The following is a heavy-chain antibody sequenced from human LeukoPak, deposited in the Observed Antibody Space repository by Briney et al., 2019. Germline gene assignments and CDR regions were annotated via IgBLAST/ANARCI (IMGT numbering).Heavy chain of an antibody. CDR2: IYGSESI. Sequence: SETLSLTCTVSGASISIYYWSWIRQPAGRGLEWIGCIYGSESINYNPSLKSRVTMSVDTSKNQFSLKLSSVTAADTAVYYCARVNSGWYGRLDYWGPGTLVTVSS. V-gene: IGHV4-4*07. J-gene: IGHJ4*02. CDR1: GASISIYY. CDR3: ARVNSGWYGRLDY. D-gene: IGHD6-19*01.